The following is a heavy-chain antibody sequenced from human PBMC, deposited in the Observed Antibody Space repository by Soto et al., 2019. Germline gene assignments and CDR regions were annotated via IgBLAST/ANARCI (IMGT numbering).Heavy chain of an antibody. CDR1: GGTFSGYY. CDR2: INHSGST. Sequence: PSGTMYLASAVYGGTFSGYYWAWIRQPPGTGLEWIGEINHSGSTNYNPSLKSRVTISVDTSKNQFSLKLTSVTAADTAVYYCARDKITGLFDYWGQGTLVTVSS. CDR3: ARDKITGLFDY. J-gene: IGHJ4*02. D-gene: IGHD2-8*02. V-gene: IGHV4-34*01.